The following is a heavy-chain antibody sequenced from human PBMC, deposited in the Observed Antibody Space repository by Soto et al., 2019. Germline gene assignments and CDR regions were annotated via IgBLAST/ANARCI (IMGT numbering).Heavy chain of an antibody. CDR2: ISGSGGST. V-gene: IGHV3-23*01. CDR3: AKAVTTYYYDSSGSSY. Sequence: RLSCAASGFTFSSYAMSWVRQAPGKGLEWVSAISGSGGSTYYADSVKGRFTISRDNSKNTLYLQMNSLRAEDTAVYYCAKAVTTYYYDSSGSSYWGQGTLVTVSS. CDR1: GFTFSSYA. J-gene: IGHJ4*02. D-gene: IGHD3-22*01.